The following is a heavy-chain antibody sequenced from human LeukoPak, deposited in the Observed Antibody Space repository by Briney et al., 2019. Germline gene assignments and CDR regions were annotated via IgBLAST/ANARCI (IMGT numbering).Heavy chain of an antibody. Sequence: TAGSLRLSCAASGFTFSTYAMHWVRQAPGKGLEWVAVIPYDGSNKYYADSVKGRFTIARENSKNRLYLQMNSLRAEDTVVYYCAREATAGYSSSWYSYYYYYMDVWGKGTTVTVSS. V-gene: IGHV3-30*04. CDR2: IPYDGSNK. D-gene: IGHD6-13*01. CDR3: AREATAGYSSSWYSYYYYYMDV. J-gene: IGHJ6*03. CDR1: GFTFSTYA.